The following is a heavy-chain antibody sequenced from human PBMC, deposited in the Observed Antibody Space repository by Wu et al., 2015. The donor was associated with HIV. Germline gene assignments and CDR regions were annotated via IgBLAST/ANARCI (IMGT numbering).Heavy chain of an antibody. CDR1: GYTFTGHY. CDR2: INPYSGGI. D-gene: IGHD6-13*01. J-gene: IGHJ4*02. CDR3: ARRTHPLQGWAAAGHFDF. V-gene: IGHV1-2*02. Sequence: QVQLVQSGAEVKKPGASVKVSCKASGYTFTGHYMHWVRQAPGQGLEWMGWINPYSGGIEYAQKFQGRVTMTRDTSISTAYMDLSRLRSDDTAVYYCARRTHPLQGWAAAGHFDFWGQGTLVTVSS.